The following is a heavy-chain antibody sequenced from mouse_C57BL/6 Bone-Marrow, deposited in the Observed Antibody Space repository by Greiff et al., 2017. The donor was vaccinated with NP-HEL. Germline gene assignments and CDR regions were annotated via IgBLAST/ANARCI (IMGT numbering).Heavy chain of an antibody. CDR3: ARDYYYGSSFPFAY. Sequence: EVQGVESGGGLVKPGGSLKLSCAASGFTFSSYAMSWVRQTPEKRLEWVATISDGGSYTYYPDNVKGRFTISRDNAKNNLYLQMSHLKSEDTAMYYCARDYYYGSSFPFAYWGQGTLVTVSA. V-gene: IGHV5-4*01. CDR2: ISDGGSYT. CDR1: GFTFSSYA. D-gene: IGHD1-1*01. J-gene: IGHJ3*01.